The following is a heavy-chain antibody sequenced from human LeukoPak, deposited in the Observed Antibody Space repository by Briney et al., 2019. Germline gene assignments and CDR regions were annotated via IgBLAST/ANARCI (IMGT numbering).Heavy chain of an antibody. CDR2: IIPILGIA. CDR3: ARDGAHCYDSFGAFDI. CDR1: GGTFSSYA. V-gene: IGHV1-69*04. J-gene: IGHJ3*02. Sequence: SVKVSCKASGGTFSSYAISWVRQAPGQGLEWMGRIIPILGIANYAQKFQGRVTITADKSTSTAYMELSSLRSEDTAVYYCARDGAHCYDSFGAFDIWGQGTMVTVSS. D-gene: IGHD3-22*01.